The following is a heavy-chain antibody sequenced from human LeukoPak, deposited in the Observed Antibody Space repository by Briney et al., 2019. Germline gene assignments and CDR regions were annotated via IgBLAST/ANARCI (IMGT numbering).Heavy chain of an antibody. CDR3: AKEPYRPPQWPGG. D-gene: IGHD6-19*01. J-gene: IGHJ1*01. V-gene: IGHV3-23*01. CDR2: ISSSGKST. CDR1: GFTFSSYA. Sequence: TGGSLRLSCAASGFTFSSYALSWVRQAPGKGPEWVSGISSSGKSTYYADSVKGRFTISRDNSKNTLYLQMNSLRAEDTAVYYCAKEPYRPPQWPGGWGQGTLVTVSS.